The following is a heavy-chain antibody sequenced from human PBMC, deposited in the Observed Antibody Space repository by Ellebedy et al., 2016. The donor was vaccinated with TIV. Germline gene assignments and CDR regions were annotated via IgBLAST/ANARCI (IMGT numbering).Heavy chain of an antibody. CDR3: ARGRSAYYDFWSGYYRRWFDP. CDR2: IYYSGST. D-gene: IGHD3-3*01. V-gene: IGHV4-39*07. J-gene: IGHJ5*02. Sequence: SETLSLTXTVSGGSISSSSYYWGWIRQPPGKGLEWIGSIYYSGSTYYNPSLKSRVTISVDTSKNQFSLKLSSVTAADTAVYYCARGRSAYYDFWSGYYRRWFDPWGQGTLVTVSS. CDR1: GGSISSSSYY.